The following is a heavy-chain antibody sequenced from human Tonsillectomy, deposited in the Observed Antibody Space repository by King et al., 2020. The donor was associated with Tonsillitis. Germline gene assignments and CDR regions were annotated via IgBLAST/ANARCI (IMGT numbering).Heavy chain of an antibody. CDR3: AXSXLLTXXXGGNSHFXY. V-gene: IGHV3-9*01. CDR1: GFTFDDYA. D-gene: IGHD4-23*01. J-gene: IGHJ4*01. Sequence: VQLVESGGGLVQPGRSLRLSCAASGFTFDDYAMHWVRHAPGXGLEWVSGISWNSGSIGYADSVKGRXTXSRDNAKNSXYXQMTSLRAGDTXLYYCAXSXLLTXXXGGNSHFXYCGXG. CDR2: ISWNSGSI.